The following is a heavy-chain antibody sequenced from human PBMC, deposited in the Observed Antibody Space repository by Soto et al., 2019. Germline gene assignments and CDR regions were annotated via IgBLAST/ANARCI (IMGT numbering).Heavy chain of an antibody. CDR3: ARNYYYDSSGYYFDY. Sequence: QLQLQESGSGLVKPSQTLSLTCAVSGGSISSGGYSWSWIRQPPGKGLEWIGYIYHSGSPYYNPSLTSRVTISVDRSKNQFSLKLSSVTAADTAVYYCARNYYYDSSGYYFDYWGQGTLVTVSS. CDR1: GGSISSGGYS. J-gene: IGHJ4*02. CDR2: IYHSGSP. V-gene: IGHV4-30-2*01. D-gene: IGHD3-22*01.